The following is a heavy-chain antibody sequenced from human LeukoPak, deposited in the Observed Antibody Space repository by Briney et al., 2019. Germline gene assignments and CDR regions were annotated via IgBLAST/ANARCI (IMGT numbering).Heavy chain of an antibody. CDR1: GFTFSSYW. J-gene: IGHJ5*02. CDR3: AKGFSQLVSSWFDP. D-gene: IGHD6-13*01. Sequence: GGSLRLSCAASGFTFSSYWMSWVRQAPGKGLEWVANIKQDGSEKYYVDSVKGRFTISRDNAKDSLYLQMNSLRAEDTAVYYCAKGFSQLVSSWFDPWGQGTLVTVSS. CDR2: IKQDGSEK. V-gene: IGHV3-7*01.